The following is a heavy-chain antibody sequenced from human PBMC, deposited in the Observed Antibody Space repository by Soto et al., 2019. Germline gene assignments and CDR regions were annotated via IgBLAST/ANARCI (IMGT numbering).Heavy chain of an antibody. CDR3: ARGDSGYYSYGMDV. Sequence: EVQLVESGGGLVQPGGSLRLSCAASGFTFSNYDMHWVRQSTGKGLEWVSSIGAAGDTYYLGSVQGRFTISRGRDSNSLYLQMNGLTAEDTAVYYCARGDSGYYSYGMDVWGPGTTVTVSS. CDR2: IGAAGDT. V-gene: IGHV3-13*01. J-gene: IGHJ6*02. CDR1: GFTFSNYD. D-gene: IGHD1-1*01.